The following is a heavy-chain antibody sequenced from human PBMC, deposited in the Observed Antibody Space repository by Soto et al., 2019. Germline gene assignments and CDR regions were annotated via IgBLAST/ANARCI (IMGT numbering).Heavy chain of an antibody. V-gene: IGHV3-23*01. J-gene: IGHJ4*02. Sequence: PGGSLRLSCAASGFTFSSYAMSWVRQAPGKGLEWVSAISGSGGSTYYADSVKGRFTISRDNSKNTLYLQMNSLRAEDTAVYYCAKVNYIRFYSSSDYWDQGTLVTVSS. CDR1: GFTFSSYA. CDR2: ISGSGGST. D-gene: IGHD6-6*01. CDR3: AKVNYIRFYSSSDY.